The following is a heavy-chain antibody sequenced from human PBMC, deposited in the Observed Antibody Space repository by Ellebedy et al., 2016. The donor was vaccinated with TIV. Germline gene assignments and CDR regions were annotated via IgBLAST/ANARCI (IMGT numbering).Heavy chain of an antibody. CDR1: GYTFTSYD. CDR3: ARGLPQLVRQYYYYYYMDV. J-gene: IGHJ6*03. V-gene: IGHV1-8*01. Sequence: ASVKVSCXASGYTFTSYDINWVRQATGQGLEWMGWMNPNSGNIDYAQRFQGRVTMTRNTSISTAYMELSSLRSEDTAVYYCARGLPQLVRQYYYYYYMDVWGKGTTVTVSS. D-gene: IGHD6-6*01. CDR2: MNPNSGNI.